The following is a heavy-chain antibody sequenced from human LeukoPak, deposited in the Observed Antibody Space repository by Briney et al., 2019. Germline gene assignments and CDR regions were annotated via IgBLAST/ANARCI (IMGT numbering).Heavy chain of an antibody. J-gene: IGHJ3*02. CDR1: GGSISSYY. CDR2: IYYSGST. Sequence: PSETLSLTCTVSGGSISSYYWSWIRQPPGKGLEWIGYIYYSGSTNYNPSLKSRVTISVDTSKNQFSLKLSSVTAADTAVYYCARLKASMIVVARWTFDIWGQGTMVTVSS. CDR3: ARLKASMIVVARWTFDI. D-gene: IGHD3-22*01. V-gene: IGHV4-59*01.